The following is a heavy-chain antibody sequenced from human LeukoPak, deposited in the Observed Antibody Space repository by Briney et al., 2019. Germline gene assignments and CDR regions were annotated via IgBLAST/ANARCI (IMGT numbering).Heavy chain of an antibody. CDR3: ARGNVVGAHY. CDR1: GGSISSNSYY. Sequence: KPSETLSLTCTVSGGSISSNSYYWGWIRQPPGKGLEWIGSIYYSGSSYYKSSLKSRVTISVDTSKNQFSLKLSSVTAADTAVYYCARGNVVGAHYWGQGTLVTVSS. J-gene: IGHJ4*02. CDR2: IYYSGSS. D-gene: IGHD1-26*01. V-gene: IGHV4-39*01.